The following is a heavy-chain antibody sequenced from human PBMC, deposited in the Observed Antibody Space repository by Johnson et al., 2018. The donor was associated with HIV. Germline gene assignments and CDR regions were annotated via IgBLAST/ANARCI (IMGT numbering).Heavy chain of an antibody. D-gene: IGHD6-13*01. Sequence: QVQLVESGGGVVKPGGSLRVSCAASGFTFRDYHMSWIRQAPGKGVEWLSYISGGGANTYYADSVKGRFTISRDNSKNTLYLQINSLRAENTAVYYCARDTDSSSRYTGKDAFDIWGQGTMVTVSS. J-gene: IGHJ3*02. CDR3: ARDTDSSSRYTGKDAFDI. V-gene: IGHV3-11*04. CDR1: GFTFRDYH. CDR2: ISGGGANT.